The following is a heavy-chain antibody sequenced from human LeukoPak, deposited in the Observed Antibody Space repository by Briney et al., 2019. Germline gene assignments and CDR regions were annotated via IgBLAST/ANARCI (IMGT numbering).Heavy chain of an antibody. CDR1: GYTFASYY. J-gene: IGHJ4*02. D-gene: IGHD5-12*01. CDR2: INPSGGNT. CDR3: ARDSGYSGYDH. Sequence: ASVKVSCKASGYTFASYYMHWVRQAPGQGLEWMGIINPSGGNTSYAQKFQGRVTVTRDTSTSTVYMELSSLRSEDTAVYYCARDSGYSGYDHWGQGTLVTVSS. V-gene: IGHV1-46*01.